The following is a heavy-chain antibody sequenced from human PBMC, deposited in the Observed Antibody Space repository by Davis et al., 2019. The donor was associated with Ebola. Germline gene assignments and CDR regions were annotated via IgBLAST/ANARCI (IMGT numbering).Heavy chain of an antibody. CDR3: AKPDLYGSRFDY. Sequence: GGSLRLSCAASGFTFSDYYMSWIRQAPGKGLEWVSYISSSGSTIYYADSVKGRFTISRDNAKNSLYLQMNSLRAEDTAVYYCAKPDLYGSRFDYWGQGTLVTVSS. CDR1: GFTFSDYY. CDR2: ISSSGSTI. D-gene: IGHD3-10*01. V-gene: IGHV3-11*01. J-gene: IGHJ4*02.